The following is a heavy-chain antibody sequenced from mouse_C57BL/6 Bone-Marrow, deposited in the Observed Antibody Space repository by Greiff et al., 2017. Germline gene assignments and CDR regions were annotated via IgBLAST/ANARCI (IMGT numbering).Heavy chain of an antibody. D-gene: IGHD1-1*01. CDR3: ARSGTRSMDN. CDR2: IYPGGGDT. CDR1: GYAFSSYW. Sequence: QVQLQQSGAELVKPGASVKLSCKASGYAFSSYWMNWVKQRPGQGLEWIGQIYPGGGDTKYNGKFKGKATLTVDKSSSTAYMQLSSLTSEDSAVYFCARSGTRSMDNWGRGTAVTVSS. J-gene: IGHJ4*01. V-gene: IGHV1-80*01.